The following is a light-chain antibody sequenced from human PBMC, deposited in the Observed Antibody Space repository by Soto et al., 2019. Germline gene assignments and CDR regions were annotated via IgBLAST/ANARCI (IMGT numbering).Light chain of an antibody. Sequence: DIQMSQSPSTLSASVGDRVTITCRASQIIRDRLAWYQQKPGKAPKILIYKTSTLESGVPSRFSGSGSGTEFTLTITSLQPDDFATYFCQQYNYYYTFGQGTKLEIK. CDR1: QIIRDR. V-gene: IGKV1-5*03. CDR2: KTS. J-gene: IGKJ2*01. CDR3: QQYNYYYT.